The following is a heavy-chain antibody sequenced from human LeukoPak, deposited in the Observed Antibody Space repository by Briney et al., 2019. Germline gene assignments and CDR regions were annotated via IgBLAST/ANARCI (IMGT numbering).Heavy chain of an antibody. CDR3: ARDVRGFYDFWGGYYPPYLFDY. J-gene: IGHJ4*02. CDR2: ISAYNGNT. Sequence: ASVKVSCKASGYTFTSYGISWVRQAPGQGLEWMGWISAYNGNTNYAQKLQGRVTMTTDTSTSTAYMELRSLRSDDTAVYYCARDVRGFYDFWGGYYPPYLFDYWGQGTLVTVSS. D-gene: IGHD3-3*01. V-gene: IGHV1-18*01. CDR1: GYTFTSYG.